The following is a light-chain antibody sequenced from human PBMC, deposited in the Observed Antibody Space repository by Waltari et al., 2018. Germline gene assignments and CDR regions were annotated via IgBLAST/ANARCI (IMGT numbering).Light chain of an antibody. Sequence: EIVLTQSPATLSLSPGERPPLPCRASQSVSSYLAWYQQKPGQAPRLLIYDASNRATGIPARFSGSGSGTDFTLTISSLETEDYAHYYCQQRSNWPLTFGGGTKVEIK. CDR1: QSVSSY. J-gene: IGKJ4*01. V-gene: IGKV3-11*01. CDR3: QQRSNWPLT. CDR2: DAS.